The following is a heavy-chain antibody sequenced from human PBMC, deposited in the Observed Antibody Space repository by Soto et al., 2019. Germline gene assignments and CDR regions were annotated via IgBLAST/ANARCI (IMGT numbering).Heavy chain of an antibody. J-gene: IGHJ6*02. CDR1: GGSISSGDYY. Sequence: LSITCTVSGGSISSGDYYWSWIRQPPGKVLEWIGYIYYSGSTYYNPSLKSRVTISVDTSKHQFSLKLSSVTAADTAVYYCARDLSGDYYYNGMDVWGQGTTVNVSS. CDR3: ARDLSGDYYYNGMDV. V-gene: IGHV4-30-4*01. D-gene: IGHD3-10*01. CDR2: IYYSGST.